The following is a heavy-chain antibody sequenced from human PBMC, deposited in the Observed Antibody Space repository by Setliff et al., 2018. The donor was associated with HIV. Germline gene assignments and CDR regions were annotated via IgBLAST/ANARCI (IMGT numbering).Heavy chain of an antibody. CDR1: GGSISSSSYY. CDR2: SYYGGGT. CDR3: ARDSSGWTRRNWFDP. Sequence: SETLSLTFSVSGGSISSSSYYWGWIRQPPGKGLEWIGSSYYGGGTFYNPSLKSRFTISLDTSKNQFSLQLSSVTAADTAVYYCARDSSGWTRRNWFDPRGQGTLVTVS. V-gene: IGHV4-39*07. D-gene: IGHD6-19*01. J-gene: IGHJ5*02.